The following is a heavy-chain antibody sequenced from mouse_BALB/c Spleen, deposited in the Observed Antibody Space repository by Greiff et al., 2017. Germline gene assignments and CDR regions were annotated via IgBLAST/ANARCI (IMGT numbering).Heavy chain of an antibody. CDR1: GYTFTSYW. D-gene: IGHD2-3*01. J-gene: IGHJ3*01. CDR2: INPSTGYT. CDR3: ARSGYDGFAY. V-gene: IGHV1-7*01. Sequence: QVQLKQSGAELAKPGASVKMSCKASGYTFTSYWMHWVKQRPGQGLEWIGYINPSTGYTEYNQKFKDKATLTADKSSSTAYMQLSSLTSEDSAVYYCARSGYDGFAYWGQGTLVTVSA.